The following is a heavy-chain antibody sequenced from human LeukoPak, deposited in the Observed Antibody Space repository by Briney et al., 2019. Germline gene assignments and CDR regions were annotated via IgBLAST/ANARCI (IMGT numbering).Heavy chain of an antibody. D-gene: IGHD3-22*01. V-gene: IGHV4-61*02. CDR3: ARESSSGYYLGFDY. CDR1: GRSISSGSYY. CDR2: IYTSGST. J-gene: IGHJ4*02. Sequence: PSDTLSLTCTVSGRSISSGSYYWSWIPQPAGKGLEWIERIYTSGSTNYNPSLKSRVTISVDTSKNQFSLKLSSVTAADTAVYYCARESSSGYYLGFDYWGQGTLVTVPS.